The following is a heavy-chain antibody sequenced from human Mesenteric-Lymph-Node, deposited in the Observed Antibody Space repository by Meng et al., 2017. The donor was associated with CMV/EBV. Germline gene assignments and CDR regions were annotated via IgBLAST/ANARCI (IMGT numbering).Heavy chain of an antibody. CDR1: GYTFTGYY. J-gene: IGHJ4*02. CDR2: INPXXXGX. D-gene: IGHD1-14*01. Sequence: VQXXXSGXEXKKPGXSVXVSCXASGYTFTGYYMHWVGXXXGQGVEWXGRINPXXXGXXYAQXXXGRVXXXRXXSXXXAYXXXXXLRXXXTAXXXXXRKVSDHPFDYWGQGTLVTVSS. CDR3: XRKVSDHPFDY. V-gene: IGHV1-2*06.